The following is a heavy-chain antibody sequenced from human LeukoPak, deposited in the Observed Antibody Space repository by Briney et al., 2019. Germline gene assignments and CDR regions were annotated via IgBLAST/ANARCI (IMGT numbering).Heavy chain of an antibody. J-gene: IGHJ4*02. CDR2: IYTTGIT. CDR1: GGSISSYY. Sequence: SETLSLTCTVSGGSISSYYWSWIRQPAGKGLEWIGRIYTTGITNYNPSLKSRVTMSVDMSKNQFSLKLTSVTAADTAVYYCARDGYYYDSSGYYFWGQGTLVTVSS. CDR3: ARDGYYYDSSGYYF. V-gene: IGHV4-4*07. D-gene: IGHD3-22*01.